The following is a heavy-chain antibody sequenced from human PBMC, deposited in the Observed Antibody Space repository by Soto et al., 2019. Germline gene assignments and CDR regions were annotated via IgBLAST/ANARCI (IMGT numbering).Heavy chain of an antibody. J-gene: IGHJ5*02. CDR1: GGSISSGGYY. Sequence: QVQLQESGPGLVKPSQTLSLTCTVSGGSISSGGYYWTWIRQHPGKGLEWIGYIYYRGSPYYNPSLKRRGTIPVDTSKSQYSLKLSSVNAADTAVYYCARRVFPWGQGTVVTVSS. CDR2: IYYRGSP. D-gene: IGHD2-8*01. CDR3: ARRVFP. V-gene: IGHV4-31*03.